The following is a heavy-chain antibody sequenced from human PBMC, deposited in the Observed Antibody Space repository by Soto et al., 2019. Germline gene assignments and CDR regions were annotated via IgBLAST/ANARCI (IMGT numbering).Heavy chain of an antibody. CDR2: ISYSGST. J-gene: IGHJ6*01. CDR1: GGSISSYY. D-gene: IGHD2-2*01. CDR3: ARVQSTSWGYYYAVDV. V-gene: IGHV4-59*01. Sequence: QVQLQESGPGLVKPSETLSLTCRISGGSISSYYWNWIRQAPGKGLEWIGFISYSGSTNYNPALTSRVTISVDTSKDQISLRLNSVTAADTAVYYCARVQSTSWGYYYAVDVWGRGTTVTVSS.